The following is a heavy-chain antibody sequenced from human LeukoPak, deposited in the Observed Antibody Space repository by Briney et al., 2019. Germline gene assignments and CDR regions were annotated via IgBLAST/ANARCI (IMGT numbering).Heavy chain of an antibody. J-gene: IGHJ4*02. D-gene: IGHD2-21*02. CDR2: IRGSGGGT. Sequence: TGGCLRLSCAASGFTFSNYGMSWVRQAPGKGLEWVSVIRGSGGGTYYADSVKGRFTISRDNSKNTVYLQMNSLRAEDTAVYYCVKARMPHCGTDCLESWGQGTLVTVSS. V-gene: IGHV3-23*01. CDR1: GFTFSNYG. CDR3: VKARMPHCGTDCLES.